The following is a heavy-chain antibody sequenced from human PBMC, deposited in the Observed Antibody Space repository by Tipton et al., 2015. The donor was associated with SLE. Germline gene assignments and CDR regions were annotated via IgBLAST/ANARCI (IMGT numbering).Heavy chain of an antibody. CDR2: IYYSGST. CDR3: ARFWFGELSKYFDY. V-gene: IGHV4-39*01. CDR1: GGSISSSSHH. D-gene: IGHD3-10*01. J-gene: IGHJ4*02. Sequence: TLSLTCSVSGGSISSSSHHWGWIRQFPGKGLEWIGSIYYSGSTYYNPSLKSRVTISVDTSRNQFSLKLSSVTAADTAVYYCARFWFGELSKYFDYWGQGTLVTV.